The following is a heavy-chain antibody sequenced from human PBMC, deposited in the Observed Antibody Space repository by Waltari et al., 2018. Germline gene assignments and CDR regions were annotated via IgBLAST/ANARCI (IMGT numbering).Heavy chain of an antibody. J-gene: IGHJ3*02. CDR3: AKDSGIAVAGSDDGFDI. Sequence: QVHLVESGGGVVQPGKSMKLTCLATGFTYSNYVMNRLRQGQGKGLEWVGLVSFDGYDNFYADALKGRFTMSRDNYKNAVYLQMNSLRSEDTARYYCAKDSGIAVAGSDDGFDIWGQGTMVTGSS. CDR1: GFTYSNYV. CDR2: VSFDGYDN. D-gene: IGHD6-19*01. V-gene: IGHV3-30*18.